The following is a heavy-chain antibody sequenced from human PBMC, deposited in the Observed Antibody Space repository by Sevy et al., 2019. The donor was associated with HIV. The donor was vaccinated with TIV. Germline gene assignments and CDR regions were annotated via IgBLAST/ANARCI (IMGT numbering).Heavy chain of an antibody. CDR1: GFTFSNYW. CDR2: IKEDGSGK. Sequence: GGSLRLSCAASGFTFSNYWMNWVRQAPGKGLEWVANIKEDGSGKYYVDSVKGGFTMSRDNTKKSLFLQMNSLRVEDTAAYYCATDRFSSSSADALDIWGQGTMVTFSS. V-gene: IGHV3-7*01. D-gene: IGHD6-6*01. J-gene: IGHJ3*02. CDR3: ATDRFSSSSADALDI.